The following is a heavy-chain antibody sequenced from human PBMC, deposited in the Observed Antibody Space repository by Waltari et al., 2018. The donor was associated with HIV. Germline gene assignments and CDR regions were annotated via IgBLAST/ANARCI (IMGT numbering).Heavy chain of an antibody. CDR3: ARGVVVVAATGSGDYTPENWFDP. Sequence: QVQLQESGPGLVKPSETLSLTCTVSGYSLSSGYYWGWIRQPPGTALEWIGSIYHSGSTYYNPSLKSRVTISVDTSKNQFSLKLSSVTAADTAVYYCARGVVVVAATGSGDYTPENWFDPWGQGTLVTVSS. V-gene: IGHV4-38-2*02. J-gene: IGHJ5*02. CDR2: IYHSGST. CDR1: GYSLSSGYY. D-gene: IGHD2-15*01.